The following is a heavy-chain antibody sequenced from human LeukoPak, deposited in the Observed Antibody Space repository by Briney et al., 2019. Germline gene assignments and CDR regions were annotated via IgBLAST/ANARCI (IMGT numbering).Heavy chain of an antibody. CDR3: ARGHPLLDY. Sequence: PSETLSLTSAVYGGSFSGYYWTWIRQPPGKGLEWIGEINHSGGTNYNPSLKSRVTISVDTSKNQFSLKLSSVTAADTAVYYCARGHPLLDYXGQGTLVTVSS. CDR2: INHSGGT. J-gene: IGHJ4*02. D-gene: IGHD2-21*02. V-gene: IGHV4-34*01. CDR1: GGSFSGYY.